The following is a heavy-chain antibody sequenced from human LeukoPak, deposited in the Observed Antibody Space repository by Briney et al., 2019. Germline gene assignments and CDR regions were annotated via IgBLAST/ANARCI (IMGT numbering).Heavy chain of an antibody. D-gene: IGHD3-22*01. Sequence: ASVKVSCKASGYTFTSYGISWVRQAPGQGLEWMGWISAYNGNTNYAQKLQGGVTMTTDTSTSTAYMELRSLRSDDTAVYYCARAGDETYYYDSSGYYTDYWGQGTLVTVSS. CDR1: GYTFTSYG. V-gene: IGHV1-18*01. J-gene: IGHJ4*02. CDR2: ISAYNGNT. CDR3: ARAGDETYYYDSSGYYTDY.